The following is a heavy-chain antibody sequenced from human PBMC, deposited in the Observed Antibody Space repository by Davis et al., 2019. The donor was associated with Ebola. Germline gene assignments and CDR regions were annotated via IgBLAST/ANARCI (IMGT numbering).Heavy chain of an antibody. V-gene: IGHV3-11*06. CDR2: IGVNIIYT. CDR3: VRGAGGTYWQFDY. D-gene: IGHD2-8*02. CDR1: GFTFSDYY. J-gene: IGHJ4*02. Sequence: PGGSLRLSCAASGFTFSDYYMSWIRQAPGKGLEWLSYIGVNIIYTNYADSVKGRFTISRDNAKNLLYLQMNSLRDEETAVYYCVRGAGGTYWQFDYWGQGTLVTVSS.